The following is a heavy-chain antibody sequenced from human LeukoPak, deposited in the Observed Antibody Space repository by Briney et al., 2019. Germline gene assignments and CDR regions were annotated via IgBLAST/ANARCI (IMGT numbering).Heavy chain of an antibody. J-gene: IGHJ4*02. CDR1: GGTFSSYA. CDR3: ARSYSSSSRGGFDY. V-gene: IGHV1-69*05. CDR2: IIPIFGTA. Sequence: GASVKVSCKASGGTFSSYAISWVRQAPGQGLEWMGGIIPIFGTANYAQKFQGRVTMTTDTSTSTAYMELRSLRSVDTAVYYCARSYSSSSRGGFDYWGQGTLVTVSS. D-gene: IGHD6-6*01.